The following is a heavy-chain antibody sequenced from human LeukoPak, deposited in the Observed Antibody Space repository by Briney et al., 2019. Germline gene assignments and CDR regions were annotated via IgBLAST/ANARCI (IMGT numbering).Heavy chain of an antibody. CDR1: GGSISSYY. D-gene: IGHD5/OR15-5a*01. CDR2: IYYSGST. CDR3: ARSVYYGMDV. V-gene: IGHV4-59*01. Sequence: SETLSLTCTVSGGSISSYYWSRIRQPPGKGLEWIGYIYYSGSTNYNPSLKSRVTISVDTSKNQFSLKLSSVTAADTAVYYCARSVYYGMDVWGQGTTVTVSS. J-gene: IGHJ6*02.